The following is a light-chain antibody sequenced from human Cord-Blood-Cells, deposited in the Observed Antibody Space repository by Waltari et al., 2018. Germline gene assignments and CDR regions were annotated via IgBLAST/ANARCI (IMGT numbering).Light chain of an antibody. J-gene: IGKJ1*01. Sequence: DIQMTQSPSSLSASVGDRVTITCQASQDISNYLNWYQQKPGKAPKPLIYDASNLETGVPSRFSGSGSGTDFTFTISSLQPEDIATYYCQQYDNLPSFGQGP. CDR2: DAS. V-gene: IGKV1-33*01. CDR1: QDISNY. CDR3: QQYDNLPS.